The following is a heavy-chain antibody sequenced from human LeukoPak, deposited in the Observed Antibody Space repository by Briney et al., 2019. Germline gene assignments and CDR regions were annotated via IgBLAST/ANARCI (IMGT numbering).Heavy chain of an antibody. Sequence: GVLRLSCAASGFTFSSYSMNWVRQAPGKGLEWVSAISGSGGSTYYADSVKGRFTISRDNSKNTLYLQMNSLRAEDTAVYYCAKVLISVVVVPAADDAFDIWGQGTMVTVSS. CDR1: GFTFSSYS. CDR3: AKVLISVVVVPAADDAFDI. D-gene: IGHD2-2*01. CDR2: ISGSGGST. V-gene: IGHV3-23*01. J-gene: IGHJ3*02.